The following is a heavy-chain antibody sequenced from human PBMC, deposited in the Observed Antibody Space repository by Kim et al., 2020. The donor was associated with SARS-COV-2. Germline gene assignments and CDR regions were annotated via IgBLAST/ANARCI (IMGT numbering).Heavy chain of an antibody. Sequence: GGSLRLSCAASGFTFSDYYISWIRQAPGKGLEWVSYISSSSSYTNYADSVKGRFTISRDNAKNSLYLQMNSLRAEDTAVYYCARDGGSSWDNYWYFDLWGRGTLVTVSS. CDR3: ARDGGSSWDNYWYFDL. D-gene: IGHD6-13*01. J-gene: IGHJ2*01. CDR1: GFTFSDYY. CDR2: ISSSSSYT. V-gene: IGHV3-11*05.